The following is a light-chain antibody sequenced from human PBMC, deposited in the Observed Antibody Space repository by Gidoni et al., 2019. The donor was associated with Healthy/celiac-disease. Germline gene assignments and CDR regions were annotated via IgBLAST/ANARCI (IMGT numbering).Light chain of an antibody. CDR3: QQDLLA. CDR1: QSVSSSY. Sequence: IVLTQSPGTLSLSPGERATLSCRASQSVSSSYLAWYQQKPGQAPRLLIYGASSRATGIPDRFSGSGSGTDFTLTISRLEPEDFAVYYCQQDLLAFGQGTKLEIK. CDR2: GAS. V-gene: IGKV3-20*01. J-gene: IGKJ2*01.